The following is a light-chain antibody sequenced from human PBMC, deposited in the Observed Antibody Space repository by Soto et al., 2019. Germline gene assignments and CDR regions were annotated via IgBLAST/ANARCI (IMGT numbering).Light chain of an antibody. CDR2: DAS. V-gene: IGKV1-5*01. CDR1: QSISSW. J-gene: IGKJ1*01. Sequence: DIQMTQSPSTLSASVGDRVIITCRASQSISSWLAWYQQKPGKAPKLLIYDASSLESGVPSRFSGSGSGTEFTLTISSLQPDDFATYYCQQYNSYSWTFGQGTKADIK. CDR3: QQYNSYSWT.